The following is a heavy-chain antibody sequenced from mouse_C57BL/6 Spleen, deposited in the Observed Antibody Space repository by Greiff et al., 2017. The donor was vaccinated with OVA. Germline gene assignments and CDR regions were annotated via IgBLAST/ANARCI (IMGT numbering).Heavy chain of an antibody. J-gene: IGHJ2*01. Sequence: EVHLVESGGGLVQPKGSLKLSCAASGFTFNTYAMRWVRQAPGKGLEWVARIRSKSSNYATYYADSVKDRFTISRDDSQSMLYLQMNNLKTEDTAMYYCVRDGALDSSGYGFDYWGQGTTLTVSS. CDR3: VRDGALDSSGYGFDY. CDR2: IRSKSSNYAT. D-gene: IGHD3-2*02. V-gene: IGHV10-3*01. CDR1: GFTFNTYA.